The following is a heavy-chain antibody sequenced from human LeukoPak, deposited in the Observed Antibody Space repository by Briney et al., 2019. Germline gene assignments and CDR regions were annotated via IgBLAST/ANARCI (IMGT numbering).Heavy chain of an antibody. CDR3: ARIGHEDYYFDY. CDR2: IYFSGST. CDR1: GGSIRSYY. Sequence: SETLSLTCTVSGGSIRSYYWSWIRQPPGKGLEWIGYIYFSGSTSYNPSLKSRVTISVDASKNQFSLKLSSVTAADTAVYYCARIGHEDYYFDYWGQGTLVTVSS. J-gene: IGHJ4*02. V-gene: IGHV4-59*01.